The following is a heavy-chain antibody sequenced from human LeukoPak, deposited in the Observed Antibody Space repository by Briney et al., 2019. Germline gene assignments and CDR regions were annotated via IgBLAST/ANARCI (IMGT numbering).Heavy chain of an antibody. D-gene: IGHD3-16*02. CDR1: GFTFSSYA. Sequence: GGSLRLSCAASGFTFSSYAMSWVRQAPEKGLEWVSAISGSGGSTYYAVSVKGRFTISRDNSKNTLYLQMNSLRAEDTAVYYCAKRTESYDYVWGSYLTLWGQGTLVTVSS. CDR3: AKRTESYDYVWGSYLTL. J-gene: IGHJ4*02. V-gene: IGHV3-23*01. CDR2: ISGSGGST.